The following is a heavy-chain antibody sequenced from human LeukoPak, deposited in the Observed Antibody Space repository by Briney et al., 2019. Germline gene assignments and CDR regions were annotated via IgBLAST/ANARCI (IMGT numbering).Heavy chain of an antibody. CDR2: IRYDGSDN. V-gene: IGHV3-30*02. CDR1: GFTFSRHG. D-gene: IGHD2-15*01. Sequence: GGSLRLSCAASGFTFSRHGMHWVRQAPGKGLEWVAFIRYDGSDNYYADSVKGRFTISRDNSENTLYLQMNSLGPEDTAVYYCAKGFYYCSDGCPQYYYYMDVWGKGTTVIVSS. CDR3: AKGFYYCSDGCPQYYYYMDV. J-gene: IGHJ6*03.